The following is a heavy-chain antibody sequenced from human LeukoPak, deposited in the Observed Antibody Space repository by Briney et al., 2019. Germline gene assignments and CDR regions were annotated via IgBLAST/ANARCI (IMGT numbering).Heavy chain of an antibody. CDR3: ARTRTIFGVVILRDYYYYYMDV. Sequence: ASVKVSCKASGGTFSSYAISWVRQAPGQGLEWMGGIIPIFGTANYAQKFQGRVTITADKSTSTAYMELSSLRSEDTAVYYCARTRTIFGVVILRDYYYYYMDVWGKGTTVTISS. CDR1: GGTFSSYA. J-gene: IGHJ6*03. V-gene: IGHV1-69*06. D-gene: IGHD3-3*01. CDR2: IIPIFGTA.